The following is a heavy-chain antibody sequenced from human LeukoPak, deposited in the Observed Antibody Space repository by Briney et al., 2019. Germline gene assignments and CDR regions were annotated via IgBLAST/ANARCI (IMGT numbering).Heavy chain of an antibody. V-gene: IGHV3-20*04. CDR1: GFTFDDYG. CDR3: ARQQYQLPHYYYYYMDV. J-gene: IGHJ6*03. CDR2: IKWNGGST. D-gene: IGHD2-2*01. Sequence: GGSLRLSCAASGFTFDDYGMSWVRQAPGKGLESVSGIKWNGGSTGYADSVKGRFTISRDNAKNSLYLQMNSLRAEDTALYYCARQQYQLPHYYYYYMDVWGKGTTVTVSS.